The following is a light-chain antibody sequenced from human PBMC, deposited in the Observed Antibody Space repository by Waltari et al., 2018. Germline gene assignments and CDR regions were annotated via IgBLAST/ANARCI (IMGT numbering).Light chain of an antibody. CDR3: ASWDDNLSGWV. CDR1: SSNIGRSY. V-gene: IGLV1-47*01. CDR2: RNN. Sequence: QSVLTQPPSASGTPGQRVTISGSGSSSNIGRSYVYWYQQLPGTATKLLIYRNNQRPSGVPDRFSDSKSGTSASLAISGLRSEDEADYYCASWDDNLSGWVFGGGTKLTVL. J-gene: IGLJ3*02.